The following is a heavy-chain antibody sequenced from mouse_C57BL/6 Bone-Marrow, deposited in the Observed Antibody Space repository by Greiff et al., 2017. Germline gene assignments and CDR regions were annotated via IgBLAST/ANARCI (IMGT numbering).Heavy chain of an antibody. D-gene: IGHD1-1*01. J-gene: IGHJ2*01. CDR2: IYPSDSET. CDR1: GYTFTSYW. V-gene: IGHV1-61*01. Sequence: QVQLQQPGAELVRPGSSVKLSCKASGYTFTSYWMDWVKQRPGQGLEWIGNIYPSDSETHYNQKFKDKATLTVDKSSSTAYMQLSSLTSEDSAVYYCARLHYYGSSLDYWGQGTTLTVSS. CDR3: ARLHYYGSSLDY.